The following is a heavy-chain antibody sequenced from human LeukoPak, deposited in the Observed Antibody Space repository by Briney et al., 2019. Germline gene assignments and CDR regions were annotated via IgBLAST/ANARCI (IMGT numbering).Heavy chain of an antibody. V-gene: IGHV3-23*01. Sequence: GGSLRLSCAASGFTFSSYTMSWVRQAPGKGLEWVSAISDSGGSTYYADSVKGRFTISRDNSKNTLYLQMNSLRAEDTAVYYCARETFGYSSSWYVRWFDPWGQGTLVTVSS. CDR2: ISDSGGST. D-gene: IGHD6-13*01. CDR3: ARETFGYSSSWYVRWFDP. J-gene: IGHJ5*02. CDR1: GFTFSSYT.